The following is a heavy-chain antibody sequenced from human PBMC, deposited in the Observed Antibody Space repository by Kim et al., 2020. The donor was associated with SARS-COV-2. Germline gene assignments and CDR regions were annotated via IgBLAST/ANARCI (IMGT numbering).Heavy chain of an antibody. Sequence: GESLKISCKGSGYSFTSYWISWVRQMPGKGLEWMGRIDPSDSYTNYSPSFQGHVTISADKSISTAYLQWSSLKASDTAMYYCARQTGPLVLYYYGMDVWGQGTTVTVSS. CDR3: ARQTGPLVLYYYGMDV. CDR2: IDPSDSYT. CDR1: GYSFTSYW. J-gene: IGHJ6*02. D-gene: IGHD3-10*01. V-gene: IGHV5-10-1*01.